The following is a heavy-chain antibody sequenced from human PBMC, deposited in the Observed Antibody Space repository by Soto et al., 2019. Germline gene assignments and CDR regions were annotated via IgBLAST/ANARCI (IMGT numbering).Heavy chain of an antibody. V-gene: IGHV3-74*01. CDR1: GFTFSNFW. J-gene: IGHJ6*03. CDR3: ARGGDDSIYFYINV. CDR2: ISGNGRTT. Sequence: EVQLVESGGDLVQPGGSRRLSFEASGFTFSNFWRHWVRQVPGKGLVWVSRISGNGRTTNYADSVKGRFTISRDNAKNTLYVQMNSLRAEDTAVYYCARGGDDSIYFYINVWGKGTTVTVSS. D-gene: IGHD4-4*01.